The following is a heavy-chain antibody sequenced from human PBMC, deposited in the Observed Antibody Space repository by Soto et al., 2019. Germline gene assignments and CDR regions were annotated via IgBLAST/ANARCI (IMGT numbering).Heavy chain of an antibody. CDR2: TNHIGNT. Sequence: SETLSLTCAVYGGSFSGYYWNWIRQPPGEGLEWIGETNHIGNTNYNPSLKSRVTISVDTSKNQFSLKLSSVTAADTAVYYCASPKIAFYNWFDPWGQGTLVTVSS. D-gene: IGHD3-3*02. J-gene: IGHJ5*02. CDR1: GGSFSGYY. V-gene: IGHV4-34*01. CDR3: ASPKIAFYNWFDP.